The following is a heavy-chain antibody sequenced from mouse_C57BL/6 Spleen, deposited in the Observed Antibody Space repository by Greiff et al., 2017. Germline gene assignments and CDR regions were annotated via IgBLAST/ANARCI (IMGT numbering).Heavy chain of an antibody. Sequence: VKVVESGAELARPGASVKLSCKASGYTFTSYGISWVKQRTGQGLEWIGEIYPRSGNTYYTEKFKGKATLTADKSSSTAYMELRSLTSDDSSVYFCARFSFSITKAWFAYWGQGTLVTVSA. CDR2: IYPRSGNT. V-gene: IGHV1-81*01. CDR1: GYTFTSYG. CDR3: ARFSFSITKAWFAY. D-gene: IGHD2-4*01. J-gene: IGHJ3*01.